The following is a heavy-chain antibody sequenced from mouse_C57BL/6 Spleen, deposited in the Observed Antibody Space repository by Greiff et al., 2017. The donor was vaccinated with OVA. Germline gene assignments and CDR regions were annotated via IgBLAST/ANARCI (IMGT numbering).Heavy chain of an antibody. CDR3: TIITTGFAY. D-gene: IGHD1-1*01. V-gene: IGHV1-15*01. J-gene: IGHJ3*01. Sequence: VKLQESGAELVRPGASVTLSCKASGYTFTDYEMHWVKQTPVHGLEWIGAIDPETGGTAYNQKFKGKAILTADKSSSTAYMELRSLTSEDSAVYYCTIITTGFAYWGQGTLVTVSA. CDR1: GYTFTDYE. CDR2: IDPETGGT.